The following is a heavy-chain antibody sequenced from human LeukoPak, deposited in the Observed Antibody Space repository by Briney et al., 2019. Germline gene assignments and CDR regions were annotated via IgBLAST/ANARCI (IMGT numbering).Heavy chain of an antibody. CDR2: IIPIFGTA. CDR1: GGTFSSYA. V-gene: IGHV1-69*13. Sequence: SVKVSCKASGGTFSSYAISWVRQAPGQGLEWMGGIIPIFGTANYAQKFQGRVTITADESTSTAYMELSSLRSEDTAVYYCASSRVGLLWFGELCCWGQGTLVTVSS. CDR3: ASSRVGLLWFGELCC. J-gene: IGHJ4*02. D-gene: IGHD3-10*01.